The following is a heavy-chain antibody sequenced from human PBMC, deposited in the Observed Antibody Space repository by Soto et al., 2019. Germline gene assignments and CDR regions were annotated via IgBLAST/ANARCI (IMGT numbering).Heavy chain of an antibody. CDR2: ILYDGSNE. CDR3: WRESGHPFHYCDY. J-gene: IGHJ4*02. V-gene: IGHV3-33*05. CDR1: GFTFSSYG. Sequence: GGSLRLSCAASGFTFSSYGMHWVLQAPGKGLEWVAIILYDGSNEYYADSVKGRFTISRDDSKNTLYLQMNSLRVEDTALYYCWRESGHPFHYCDYWGQGTLVTVSS. D-gene: IGHD3-3*01.